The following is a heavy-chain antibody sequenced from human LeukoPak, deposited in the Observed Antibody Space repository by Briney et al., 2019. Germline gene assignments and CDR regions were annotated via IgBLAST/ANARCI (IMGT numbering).Heavy chain of an antibody. CDR3: AGDRGTASDY. J-gene: IGHJ4*02. Sequence: GGSLRLSCAASGFTFSSYAMHWVRQAPGKGLEWVAVISYDGSNKYYADSVKGRFTISRDNSKNTLYLQMNSLRAEDTAVYYCAGDRGTASDYWGQGTLVTVSS. CDR1: GFTFSSYA. CDR2: ISYDGSNK. V-gene: IGHV3-30-3*01. D-gene: IGHD5-18*01.